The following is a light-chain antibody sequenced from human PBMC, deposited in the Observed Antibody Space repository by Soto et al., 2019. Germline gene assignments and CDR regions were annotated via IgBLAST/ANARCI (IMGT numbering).Light chain of an antibody. CDR1: SYNIGAGYA. V-gene: IGLV1-40*01. J-gene: IGLJ3*02. CDR2: TNS. Sequence: QSVLTQPPSVSGAPGQRVTISCTGSSYNIGAGYAVHWYQQLPGTAPKLLIYTNSNRPSGVPDRFSGSKSGTSASLAITGLQAEDEADYYCQSYDTSLSGWVFGGGTKVTVL. CDR3: QSYDTSLSGWV.